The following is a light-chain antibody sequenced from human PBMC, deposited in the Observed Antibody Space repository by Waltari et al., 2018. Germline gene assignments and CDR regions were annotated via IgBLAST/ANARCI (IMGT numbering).Light chain of an antibody. CDR2: VNSDGSH. CDR3: QTGGFGIWV. V-gene: IGLV4-69*01. J-gene: IGLJ3*02. CDR1: SGHSSYD. Sequence: QLMLTQSPSASASLGASVKLTCTLSSGHSSYDIAWHQQQPEKGPRYLMKVNSDGSHIKGDGIPDLFSGSSSGAERYLTISSLQSEDEAEYYCQTGGFGIWVFGGGTKLTVL.